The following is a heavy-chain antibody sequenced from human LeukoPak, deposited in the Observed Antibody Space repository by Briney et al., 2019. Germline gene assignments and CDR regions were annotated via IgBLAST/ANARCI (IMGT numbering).Heavy chain of an antibody. CDR1: GYTFTSYD. J-gene: IGHJ6*02. Sequence: ASVNVSCKASGYTFTSYDINWVRQATGLGLEWMGWMNPNSGNTGYAQKFQGRVTMTRNTSISTAYMELSSPRSEDTAVYYCARGGLITIFGVVIIRDYYYYYGMDVWGQGTTVTVSS. D-gene: IGHD3-3*01. CDR2: MNPNSGNT. CDR3: ARGGLITIFGVVIIRDYYYYYGMDV. V-gene: IGHV1-8*01.